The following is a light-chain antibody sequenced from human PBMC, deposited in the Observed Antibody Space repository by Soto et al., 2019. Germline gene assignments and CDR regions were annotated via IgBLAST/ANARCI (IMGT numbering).Light chain of an antibody. CDR2: DAS. CDR3: QQYNSYADT. CDR1: QSISSW. Sequence: DIQMTQSPSTLSSSVGDRDTITCRASQSISSWLAWYQQKPGKAPKLLIYDASSLESGVPSRFSGSGSGTEFTLTICSLQPDDFATYYCQQYNSYADTFGGGTKV. J-gene: IGKJ4*01. V-gene: IGKV1-5*01.